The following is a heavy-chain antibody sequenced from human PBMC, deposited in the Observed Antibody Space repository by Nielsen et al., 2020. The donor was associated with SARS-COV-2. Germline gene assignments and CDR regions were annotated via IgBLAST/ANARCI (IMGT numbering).Heavy chain of an antibody. V-gene: IGHV4-4*02. CDR1: GGSISSSNW. CDR2: IYHSGST. D-gene: IGHD2-2*01. Sequence: SETLSLTCAVSGGSISSSNWWWWVRQPPGKGLEWIGEIYHSGSTNYNPSLKSRVTISVDKSKNQFSLKLSCVTAADTAVYYCASNYCSSTSCYHGGYAFDIWGQGTMVTVSS. CDR3: ASNYCSSTSCYHGGYAFDI. J-gene: IGHJ3*02.